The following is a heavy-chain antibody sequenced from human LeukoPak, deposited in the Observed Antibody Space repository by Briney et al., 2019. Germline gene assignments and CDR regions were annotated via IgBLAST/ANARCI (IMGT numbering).Heavy chain of an antibody. CDR3: AKGIYSSGWSYFDY. D-gene: IGHD6-19*01. Sequence: GGSLRLSCAASGFTFSSYAMSWVRQAPGKGLEWVSAISGSGGTTYYADSVKGRFTISRDNSKNTLYLQMNSLRAEDTAVYYCAKGIYSSGWSYFDYWGHGTLVTVSS. V-gene: IGHV3-23*01. CDR1: GFTFSSYA. J-gene: IGHJ4*01. CDR2: ISGSGGTT.